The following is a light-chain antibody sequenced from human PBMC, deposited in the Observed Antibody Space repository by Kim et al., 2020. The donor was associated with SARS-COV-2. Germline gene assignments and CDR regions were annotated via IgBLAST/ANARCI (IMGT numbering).Light chain of an antibody. CDR3: HQYIRSPYS. CDR2: DAS. CDR1: QRISSNY. Sequence: LSPGRVATLSCRANQRISSNYLAWYQHKPGQSPRLLIHDASNRATGIPDRFSGSGSGTDFTLTISRLEPEDFAVYYCHQYIRSPYSFGQGTKLEI. J-gene: IGKJ2*03. V-gene: IGKV3-20*01.